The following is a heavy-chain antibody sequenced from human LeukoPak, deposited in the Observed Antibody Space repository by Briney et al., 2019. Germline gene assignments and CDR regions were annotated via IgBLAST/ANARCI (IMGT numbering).Heavy chain of an antibody. Sequence: GASGKVSCKASGYTFTSYGISWVRQAPGQGLERMGWISAYNGNTNYAQKLQGRVTMTTDTSTSTAYLELRSLRSDDTAVYYCARDLLGYCSGSSCPTMDVWGQGTPVTVSS. V-gene: IGHV1-18*01. D-gene: IGHD2-15*01. CDR1: GYTFTSYG. CDR3: ARDLLGYCSGSSCPTMDV. J-gene: IGHJ6*02. CDR2: ISAYNGNT.